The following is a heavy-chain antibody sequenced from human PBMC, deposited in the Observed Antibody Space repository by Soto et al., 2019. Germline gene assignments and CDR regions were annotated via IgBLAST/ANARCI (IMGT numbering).Heavy chain of an antibody. CDR1: GGSMSSYY. Sequence: PSETLSLTCTVSGGSMSSYYWSWIRQPPGKGLEWIGYIFYSGSTNYNPSLKSRVTISLDTSKNQFSLKLSSVTSADTAVYHCARGGYSYGSWDWFDPWGPGTLDTVSS. J-gene: IGHJ5*02. D-gene: IGHD5-18*01. V-gene: IGHV4-59*01. CDR3: ARGGYSYGSWDWFDP. CDR2: IFYSGST.